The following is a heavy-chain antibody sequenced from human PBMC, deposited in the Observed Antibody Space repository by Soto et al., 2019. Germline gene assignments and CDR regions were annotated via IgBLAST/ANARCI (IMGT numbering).Heavy chain of an antibody. CDR1: GYTFTSYA. V-gene: IGHV1-3*01. Sequence: SVKVSCKASGYTFTSYAMHWVRQAPGQRLEWMGWINAGNGNTKYSQKFQGRVTITRDTSASTAYMELSSLRSEDTAVYYCARDRGSGIVVVPAASYGMDVWGQGTTVTVSS. J-gene: IGHJ6*02. D-gene: IGHD2-2*01. CDR2: INAGNGNT. CDR3: ARDRGSGIVVVPAASYGMDV.